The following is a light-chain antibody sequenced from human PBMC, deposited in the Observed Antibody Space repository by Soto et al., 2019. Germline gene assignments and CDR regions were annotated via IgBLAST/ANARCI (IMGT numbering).Light chain of an antibody. Sequence: QPVLAQPPSVSGAPGQRVTISCTGSTSNIGAGYDVHWHQHLPGTAPKLLIYGNSNRPSGVPDRFSGSQSGTSASLVITGLQTEDEADYYCQTYDSNLNVVFGGGTKVTVL. CDR2: GNS. CDR3: QTYDSNLNVV. CDR1: TSNIGAGYD. J-gene: IGLJ2*01. V-gene: IGLV1-40*01.